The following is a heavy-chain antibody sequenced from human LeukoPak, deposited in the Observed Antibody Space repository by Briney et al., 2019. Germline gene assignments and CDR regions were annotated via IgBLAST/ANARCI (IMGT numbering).Heavy chain of an antibody. Sequence: GESLKISCKGSGYSFTSYWIGWVRQMPGKGPEWMGIIYPGDSDTRYSPSFQGQVTISADKSTSTAYLQWSSLKASDTAMYYCARGRYCSSTSCEPYYYYYMDVWGKGTTVTVSS. CDR3: ARGRYCSSTSCEPYYYYYMDV. J-gene: IGHJ6*03. CDR1: GYSFTSYW. CDR2: IYPGDSDT. V-gene: IGHV5-51*01. D-gene: IGHD2-2*01.